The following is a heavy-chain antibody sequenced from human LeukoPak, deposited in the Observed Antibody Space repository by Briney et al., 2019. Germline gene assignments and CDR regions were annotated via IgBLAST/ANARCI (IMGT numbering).Heavy chain of an antibody. Sequence: GGSLRLSCAASGFTFSSYAMSWVRQAPGKGLEWVSGISGSGGSTYYADSVKGRFTISRDNSKNTLSLQMNSLRAEDTAVYYCAKDNYYATSGYYGEYFQYWGQGTLVTVSS. D-gene: IGHD3-22*01. CDR2: ISGSGGST. CDR1: GFTFSSYA. V-gene: IGHV3-23*01. CDR3: AKDNYYATSGYYGEYFQY. J-gene: IGHJ1*01.